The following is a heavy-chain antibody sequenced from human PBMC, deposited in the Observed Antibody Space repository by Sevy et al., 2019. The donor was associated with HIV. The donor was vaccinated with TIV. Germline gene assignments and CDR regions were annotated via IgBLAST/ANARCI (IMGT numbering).Heavy chain of an antibody. Sequence: GGSLRLSCAASGFSFRNFGMHWDRQAPGKGLEWLALISFDGDTKYYGYSVKGRFTISRDNSKNTLYLQMNSLRVEDTAVYYCAKRGGHDTSGYVSYYYYGMDVWGQGTTVTVSS. CDR1: GFSFRNFG. CDR3: AKRGGHDTSGYVSYYYYGMDV. CDR2: ISFDGDTK. D-gene: IGHD3-22*01. V-gene: IGHV3-30*18. J-gene: IGHJ6*02.